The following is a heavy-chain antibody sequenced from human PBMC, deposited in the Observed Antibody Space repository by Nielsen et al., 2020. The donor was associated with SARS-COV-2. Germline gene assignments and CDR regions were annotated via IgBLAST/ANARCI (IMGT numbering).Heavy chain of an antibody. CDR2: IWYDGSNK. D-gene: IGHD2-2*01. J-gene: IGHJ4*02. Sequence: GESLKISCAASGFTFSSYGMHWVRQAPGKGLEWVAVIWYDGSNKYYADSVKGRFTISRDNSKNTLYLQMNSLRAEDTAVYYCAQADCSSTSCPNNWGQGTLVTVSS. V-gene: IGHV3-33*01. CDR1: GFTFSSYG. CDR3: AQADCSSTSCPNN.